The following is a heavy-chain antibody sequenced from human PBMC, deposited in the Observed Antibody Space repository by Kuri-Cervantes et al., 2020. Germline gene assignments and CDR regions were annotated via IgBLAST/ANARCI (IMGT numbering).Heavy chain of an antibody. CDR3: ARAVNSSSSVFVFRAGYFDY. D-gene: IGHD6-6*01. CDR1: GGSFSGYY. J-gene: IGHJ4*02. Sequence: SQTLSLTCAVYGGSFSGYYWSWIRQPPGKGLEWIGEINHSGSTYYNPSLKSRVTISVDTSKNQFSLKLRSVTAAGTAVYYCARAVNSSSSVFVFRAGYFDYWGQGTLVTVSS. V-gene: IGHV4-34*01. CDR2: INHSGST.